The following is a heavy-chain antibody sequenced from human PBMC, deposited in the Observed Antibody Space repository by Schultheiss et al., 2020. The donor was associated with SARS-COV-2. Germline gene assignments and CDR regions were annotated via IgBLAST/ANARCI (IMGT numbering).Heavy chain of an antibody. J-gene: IGHJ6*03. CDR3: ARDRESTTSCYTGPCYYYYMDV. D-gene: IGHD2-2*01. V-gene: IGHV4-59*11. CDR1: GGSISSHY. Sequence: SETLSLTCTVSGGSISSHYWSWIRQPPGKGLEWIGYIYYSGSTNYNPSLKSRVTISVDTSKNQFSLRLSSVTAADTAVYYCARDRESTTSCYTGPCYYYYMDVWGKGTTVTVSS. CDR2: IYYSGST.